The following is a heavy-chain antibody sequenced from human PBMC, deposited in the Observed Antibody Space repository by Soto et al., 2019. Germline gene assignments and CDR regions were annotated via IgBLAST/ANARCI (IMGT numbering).Heavy chain of an antibody. J-gene: IGHJ4*02. D-gene: IGHD2-21*01. CDR2: ITSSGGTT. Sequence: EGSLRLSCAAPGFTFSHFGMSWVRQAKGKGLEWISYITSSGGTTYYADSVKCRFTISRDNTKNSLYLQMNSLRAEDTAVYYCAKGHVFVAPQNGRSFVSWGQGSLVTVSS. CDR1: GFTFSHFG. V-gene: IGHV3-48*03. CDR3: AKGHVFVAPQNGRSFVS.